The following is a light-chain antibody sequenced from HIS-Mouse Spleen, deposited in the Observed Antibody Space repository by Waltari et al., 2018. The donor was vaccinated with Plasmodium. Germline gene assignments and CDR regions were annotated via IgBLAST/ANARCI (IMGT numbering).Light chain of an antibody. J-gene: IGKJ1*01. CDR3: QQDYSTPWT. Sequence: DIVMTQSPDSLAVSLGERATINCKSSQSFLYSSNNKNYLAWYQQKPGQPPKLLIYWASSRESGVPDRFSGSGSGTDFTLTISSLQAEDVAVYYCQQDYSTPWTFGQGTKVEIK. V-gene: IGKV4-1*01. CDR2: WAS. CDR1: QSFLYSSNNKNY.